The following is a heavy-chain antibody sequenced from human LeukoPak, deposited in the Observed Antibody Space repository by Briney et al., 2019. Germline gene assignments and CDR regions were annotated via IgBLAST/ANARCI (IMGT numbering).Heavy chain of an antibody. V-gene: IGHV4-30-2*03. Sequence: PSETLSLTCAVSGGSISSGGYSWSWIRQPPGKGLEWIGSIYYSGSTYYNPSLKSRVTISVDTSKNQFSLKLSSVTAADTAVYYCASEGYYDSSGYYDLPSYYYYGMDVWGQGTTVTVSS. J-gene: IGHJ6*02. D-gene: IGHD3-22*01. CDR2: IYYSGST. CDR1: GGSISSGGYS. CDR3: ASEGYYDSSGYYDLPSYYYYGMDV.